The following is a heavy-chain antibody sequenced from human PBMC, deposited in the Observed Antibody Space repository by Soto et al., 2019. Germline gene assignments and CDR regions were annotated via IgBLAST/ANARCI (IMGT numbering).Heavy chain of an antibody. D-gene: IGHD6-13*01. J-gene: IGHJ6*03. CDR1: GGSFSGYY. V-gene: IGHV4-34*01. CDR3: ARIYSSSWYYYYYMDV. Sequence: QVQLQQWGAGLLKPSETLSLTCAVYGGSFSGYYWSWIRQPPGKGLEWIGEINHSGSTNYNPSLKSRVTRSVDTSKNQFSLKLSSVTAADTAVYYCARIYSSSWYYYYYMDVWGKGTTVTVSS. CDR2: INHSGST.